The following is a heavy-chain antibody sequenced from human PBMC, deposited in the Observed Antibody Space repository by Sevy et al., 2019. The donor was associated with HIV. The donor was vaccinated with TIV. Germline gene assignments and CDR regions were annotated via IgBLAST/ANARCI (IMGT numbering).Heavy chain of an antibody. J-gene: IGHJ6*03. CDR3: ARGGIVGAVGSYYYMDV. Sequence: SETLSLTCTVSGGSISSGGYYWSWIRQHPGKGLEWIGYIYYSGSTDYNPSLKSRVTISVDTSKNQFSLKLSSVTAADTAVYYCARGGIVGAVGSYYYMDVWGKGTTVTVSS. D-gene: IGHD1-26*01. CDR2: IYYSGST. V-gene: IGHV4-31*03. CDR1: GGSISSGGYY.